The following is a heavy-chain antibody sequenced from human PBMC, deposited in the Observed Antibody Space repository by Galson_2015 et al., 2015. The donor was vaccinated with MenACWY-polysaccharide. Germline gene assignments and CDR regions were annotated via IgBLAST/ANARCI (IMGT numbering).Heavy chain of an antibody. CDR3: ARDPGRGALNY. Sequence: SLRLSCAASGFNFNNSYLSWVRQAPGKGLEWVANINEDGSQRYYVDSTKDRFTISRDNVKNSVFLQLNSPTVGDTAVYYCARDPGRGALNYWGQGTLVTVSS. J-gene: IGHJ4*02. CDR1: GFNFNNSY. D-gene: IGHD3-10*01. V-gene: IGHV3-7*03. CDR2: INEDGSQR.